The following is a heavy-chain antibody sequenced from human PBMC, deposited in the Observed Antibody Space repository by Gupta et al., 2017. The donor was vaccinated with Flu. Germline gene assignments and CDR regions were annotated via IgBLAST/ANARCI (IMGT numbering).Heavy chain of an antibody. CDR2: ISSSSSYI. Sequence: GFTFSSYSMNGVRQAPGKGLEWVSSISSSSSYIYDTDSVRGRFTISRDKAKNSLYLQMNNLRAEDTAVYDDAREDDESFDYWSQGTLVTVSS. CDR1: GFTFSSYS. J-gene: IGHJ4*02. V-gene: IGHV3-21*01. D-gene: IGHD1-1*01. CDR3: AREDDESFDY.